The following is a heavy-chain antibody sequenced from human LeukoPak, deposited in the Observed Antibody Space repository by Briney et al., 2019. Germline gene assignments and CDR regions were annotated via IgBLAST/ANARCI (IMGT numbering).Heavy chain of an antibody. Sequence: GGSLRLSCAASGFTFSSYWMSWVRQAPGKGLEWVANIKQDGSEKYYVDSVKGRFTISRDNAKSSLYLQMNSLRAEDTAVYYCARVNTVTTFHYYYMDVWGKGTTVTVSS. CDR3: ARVNTVTTFHYYYMDV. CDR1: GFTFSSYW. V-gene: IGHV3-7*01. CDR2: IKQDGSEK. J-gene: IGHJ6*03. D-gene: IGHD4-11*01.